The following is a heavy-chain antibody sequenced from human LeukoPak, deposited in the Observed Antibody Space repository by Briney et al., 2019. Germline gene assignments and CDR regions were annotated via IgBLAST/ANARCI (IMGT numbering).Heavy chain of an antibody. D-gene: IGHD4-11*01. CDR3: AREIDWSVSTTVTGWYFDL. CDR1: GFTFSSYW. V-gene: IGHV3-7*03. CDR2: IKQDGSEK. J-gene: IGHJ2*01. Sequence: GGSLRLPCAASGFTFSSYWMSWVRQAPGKGLEWVANIKQDGSEKYYVGSVKGRFTISRDNAKNSLYLQMNSLRAEDTAVYYCAREIDWSVSTTVTGWYFDLWGRGTLVTVSS.